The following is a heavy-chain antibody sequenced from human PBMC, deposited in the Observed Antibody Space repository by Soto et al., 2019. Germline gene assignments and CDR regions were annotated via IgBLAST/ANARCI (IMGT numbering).Heavy chain of an antibody. D-gene: IGHD5-12*01. CDR3: ARESEERDGYNYGLDY. CDR1: GGSISSGGYY. Sequence: QVQLQESGPGLVKPSQTLSLTCTVSGGSISSGGYYWSWIRQHPGKGLEWIGYIYYSGSTYYNPSLKRRVTISVDTSKNQFSLKLSSVTAADTAVYYCARESEERDGYNYGLDYWGQGTLVNVSS. CDR2: IYYSGST. J-gene: IGHJ4*02. V-gene: IGHV4-31*03.